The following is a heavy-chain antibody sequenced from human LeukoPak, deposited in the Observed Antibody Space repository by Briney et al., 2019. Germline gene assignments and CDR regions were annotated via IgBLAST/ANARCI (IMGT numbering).Heavy chain of an antibody. V-gene: IGHV3-30-3*01. D-gene: IGHD1-26*01. Sequence: PGGSLRLSCAASGFSFSSYEMYWVRQAPGKGLEWVAVISYDGSNKYYADSVKGQFTISRDNSRNTLYLQMNSLRAEDTAMYYCAREVMSYSGSYGSDYWGQGTLVTVSS. CDR2: ISYDGSNK. J-gene: IGHJ4*02. CDR1: GFSFSSYE. CDR3: AREVMSYSGSYGSDY.